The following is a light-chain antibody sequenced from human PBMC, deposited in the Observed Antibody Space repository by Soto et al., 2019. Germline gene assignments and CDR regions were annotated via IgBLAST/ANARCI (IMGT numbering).Light chain of an antibody. CDR1: QSVSNN. CDR2: GAS. J-gene: IGKJ2*01. CDR3: QQYNNWYP. V-gene: IGKV3-15*01. Sequence: EVVLTQSPVTLSVSPGERATLSCRASQSVSNNLAWYQQKPGQAPRLLIYGASTRATGIPARFSGSGSGTEFTLTSSSLQSEDVAVYYCQQYNNWYPFGQGTKLEIK.